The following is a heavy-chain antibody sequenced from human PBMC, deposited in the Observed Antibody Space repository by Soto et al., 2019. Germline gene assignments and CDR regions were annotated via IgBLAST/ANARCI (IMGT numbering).Heavy chain of an antibody. CDR2: IYWDDDK. D-gene: IGHD3-16*01. CDR3: AHKGGGDRILDY. J-gene: IGHJ4*02. Sequence: QITLKESGPTLVKPTQTLTLTCTFSGFSLSTRGVGVGWIRQPPGKALEWLAIIYWDDDKRYSPSLKSRLTLTKDTPKNQVGLTMTNMGPVDTATYYCAHKGGGDRILDYWGQGTLVTVSS. CDR1: GFSLSTRGVG. V-gene: IGHV2-5*02.